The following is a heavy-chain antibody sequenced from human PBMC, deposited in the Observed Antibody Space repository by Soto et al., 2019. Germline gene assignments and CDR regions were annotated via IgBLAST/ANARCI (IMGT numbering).Heavy chain of an antibody. CDR1: SGSINIASL. J-gene: IGHJ4*02. V-gene: IGHV4-4*02. Sequence: LXLSLVSSSGSINIASLWSCVRQTPGKGLEWNRQIYHGGNTNHNPSLTSRVTRSLDESNDQFSVKVSSVTAAYTSVYYCARLFPTEGLDYWGQGTQATVSS. CDR2: IYHGGNT. CDR3: ARLFPTEGLDY. D-gene: IGHD2-21*01.